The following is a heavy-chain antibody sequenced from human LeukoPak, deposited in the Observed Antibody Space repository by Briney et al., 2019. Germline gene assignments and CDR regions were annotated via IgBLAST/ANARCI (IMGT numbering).Heavy chain of an antibody. Sequence: SVKVSCKASGGTFSSYAISWVRQAPGQGLEWMGGIIPIFGIANYAQKFQGRVTITADESTSTAYMELSSLRSEDTAVYYCAREYYDSSGCYPHWGQGTLVTVSS. V-gene: IGHV1-69*13. D-gene: IGHD3-22*01. CDR3: AREYYDSSGCYPH. J-gene: IGHJ4*02. CDR1: GGTFSSYA. CDR2: IIPIFGIA.